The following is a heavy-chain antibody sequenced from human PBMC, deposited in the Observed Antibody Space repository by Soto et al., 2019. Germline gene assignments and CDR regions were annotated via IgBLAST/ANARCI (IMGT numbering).Heavy chain of an antibody. J-gene: IGHJ4*02. D-gene: IGHD3-3*01. CDR1: GASISSSRSY. CDR3: ASPRQGNYDFLSGYYALDY. Sequence: SETLSLTCTVSGASISSSRSYRGWVRQPPGKGLEWIVSFYYTGGTYSTYYNPSLKSRVTISVDTSKSQFSLNLRSVTAADTAVYYCASPRQGNYDFLSGYYALDYWGQGTLVTVSS. CDR2: FYYTGGT. V-gene: IGHV4-39*01.